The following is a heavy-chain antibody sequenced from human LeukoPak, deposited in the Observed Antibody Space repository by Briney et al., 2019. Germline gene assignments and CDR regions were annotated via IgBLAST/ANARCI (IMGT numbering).Heavy chain of an antibody. CDR1: GYSISSGYY. D-gene: IGHD2/OR15-2a*01. J-gene: IGHJ4*02. Sequence: SETLSLTCSVSGYSISSGYYWGWIRQPPGKGLEWIGSIYHSGSTYDNPSLKSRVTISVDTSKNQFSLKLSSVTAADTAVYYCAKGILSLDYWGQGTLVTVSS. CDR2: IYHSGST. V-gene: IGHV4-38-2*02. CDR3: AKGILSLDY.